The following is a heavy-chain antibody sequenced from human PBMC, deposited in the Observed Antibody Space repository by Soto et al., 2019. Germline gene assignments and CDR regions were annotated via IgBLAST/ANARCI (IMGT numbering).Heavy chain of an antibody. J-gene: IGHJ4*02. CDR3: GHGRGCLLDY. CDR1: GFSLRDYAVG. CDR2: VYWNDNE. V-gene: IGHV2-5*01. Sequence: QITLKESGTTLVKPTQTLTLTCTFSGFSLRDYAVGVGWIRQPPGKALEWLSFVYWNDNEYYSLSLRSRLTISKDTSKYEAVPTRTDMDPVDTATYYCGHGRGCLLDYGGQGTLVTVSS. D-gene: IGHD3-9*01.